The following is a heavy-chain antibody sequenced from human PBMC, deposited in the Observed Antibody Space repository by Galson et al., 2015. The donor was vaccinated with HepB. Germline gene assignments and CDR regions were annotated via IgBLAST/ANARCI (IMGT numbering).Heavy chain of an antibody. D-gene: IGHD5-24*01. CDR1: GDSISSYY. CDR3: AREGDGYNSPFGFDI. V-gene: IGHV4-59*01. CDR2: FFYTGNT. Sequence: ETLSLTCSVSGDSISSYYWTWIRQPPGKGLEWIGYFFYTGNTYYDPSLKSRVTISIDTSKTQFSLQLSSVTTADTAVYYCAREGDGYNSPFGFDIWGQGTMVTVSS. J-gene: IGHJ3*02.